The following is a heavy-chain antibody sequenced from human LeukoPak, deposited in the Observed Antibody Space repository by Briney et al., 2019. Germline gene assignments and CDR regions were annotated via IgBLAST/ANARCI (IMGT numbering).Heavy chain of an antibody. V-gene: IGHV1-69*04. CDR2: IIPILGIA. CDR3: ARETGYCSSTSCPYYYYGMDV. CDR1: GYTFTDFY. J-gene: IGHJ6*02. D-gene: IGHD2-2*01. Sequence: ASVKVSCKASGYTFTDFYMLWVRQAPGQGLEWMGRIIPILGIANYAQKFQGRVTITADKSTSTVYMELSSLRSEDTAVYYCARETGYCSSTSCPYYYYGMDVWGQGTTVTVSS.